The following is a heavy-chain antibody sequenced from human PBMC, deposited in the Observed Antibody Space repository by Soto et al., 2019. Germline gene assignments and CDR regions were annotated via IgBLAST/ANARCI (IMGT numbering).Heavy chain of an antibody. D-gene: IGHD2-15*01. CDR1: GGTFSRDA. V-gene: IGHV1-69*01. J-gene: IGHJ5*02. Sequence: QVQLVQSGAEVKKPGSSVKVSCKASGGTFSRDAISWVRQAPGQGLEWMGGIIPMFGTAKYVQKFQGRLTITADEYTTTAYMELRSLRSDDTAVYYCARGVVVVAASQLGWFDPWAQGNLVTVSS. CDR3: ARGVVVVAASQLGWFDP. CDR2: IIPMFGTA.